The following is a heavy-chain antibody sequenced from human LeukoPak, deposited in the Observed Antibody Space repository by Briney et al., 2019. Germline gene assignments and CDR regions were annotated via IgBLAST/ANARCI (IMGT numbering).Heavy chain of an antibody. J-gene: IGHJ4*02. CDR3: AKESLPETLYSSGWYFDY. CDR2: IWYDGSNK. Sequence: GGSLRLSCAASGFTFSSYGMHWVRQAPGKGLEWVAVIWYDGSNKYYADSVKGRFTISRDNSKNTLYLQMNSLRAEDTAVYYCAKESLPETLYSSGWYFDYWGQGTLVTVSS. D-gene: IGHD6-19*01. V-gene: IGHV3-33*06. CDR1: GFTFSSYG.